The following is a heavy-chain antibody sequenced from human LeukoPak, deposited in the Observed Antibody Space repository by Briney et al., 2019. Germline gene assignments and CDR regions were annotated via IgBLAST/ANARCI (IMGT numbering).Heavy chain of an antibody. V-gene: IGHV1-46*01. J-gene: IGHJ4*02. CDR2: INPSGGST. CDR3: ARNSGSGLDY. Sequence: ASVKVSCKASGYTFISYYIHWVRQAPGQGLEWMGMINPSGGSTSFTQRFQGRVTMTRDTSTSAVYMELSGLRSEDTAVYYSARNSGSGLDYWGQGTLVTVSA. CDR1: GYTFISYY. D-gene: IGHD1-26*01.